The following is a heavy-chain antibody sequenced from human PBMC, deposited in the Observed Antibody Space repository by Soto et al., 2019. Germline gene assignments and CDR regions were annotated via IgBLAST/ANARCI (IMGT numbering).Heavy chain of an antibody. V-gene: IGHV4-39*07. CDR3: ARDSIAAAATFDY. J-gene: IGHJ4*02. CDR2: IYYSGST. D-gene: IGHD6-13*01. Sequence: SETLSLTCTVSGGSISSSSYYWGWIRQPPGKGLEWIGSIYYSGSTYYNPSLKSRVTISVDTSKNQFSLKLSSVTAADTAVYYCARDSIAAAATFDYWGQGTLVTVSS. CDR1: GGSISSSSYY.